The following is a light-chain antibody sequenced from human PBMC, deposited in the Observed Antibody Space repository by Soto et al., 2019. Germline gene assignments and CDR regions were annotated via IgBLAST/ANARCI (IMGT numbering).Light chain of an antibody. CDR1: QSFTSDY. V-gene: IGKV3-20*01. Sequence: EVVLTQSPGTLSLSPGERVTLSCGASQSFTSDYLAWYQQKPGQAPRLLIYGASTRATGIPDRFSGSGSGTDFTLTINRLEPEDFAVYYCHQYGSSPRTFGQGTKVEIK. J-gene: IGKJ1*01. CDR2: GAS. CDR3: HQYGSSPRT.